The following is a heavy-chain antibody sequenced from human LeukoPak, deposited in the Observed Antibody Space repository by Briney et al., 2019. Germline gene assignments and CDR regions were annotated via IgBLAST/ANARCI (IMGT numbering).Heavy chain of an antibody. CDR2: ISGSGGST. V-gene: IGHV3-23*01. Sequence: GGSLRLSCAASGFTFSSYAMSWVRQAPGKGLEWVSAISGSGGSTYYADSVKGRFTISRDNSKNTLYLQMNGLRAEDTAVYYCARDPQYDSSGYPYYFDYWGQGTLVTVSS. D-gene: IGHD3-22*01. J-gene: IGHJ4*02. CDR1: GFTFSSYA. CDR3: ARDPQYDSSGYPYYFDY.